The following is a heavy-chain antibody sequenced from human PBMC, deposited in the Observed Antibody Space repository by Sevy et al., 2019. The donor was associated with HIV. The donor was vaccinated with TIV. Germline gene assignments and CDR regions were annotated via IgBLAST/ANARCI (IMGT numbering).Heavy chain of an antibody. CDR3: ARDQGKDAPMDV. J-gene: IGHJ6*02. V-gene: IGHV3-33*01. CDR2: IWHGGKNK. CDR1: GFTFRNYG. Sequence: GGSLRLSCVASGFTFRNYGMHWVRQAPGKGLEWVAVIWHGGKNKNYAESVKGRFTIFRDNSKNTLYLEMNSLRVEDTAVFYCARDQGKDAPMDVWGQGTTVTVSS. D-gene: IGHD6-13*01.